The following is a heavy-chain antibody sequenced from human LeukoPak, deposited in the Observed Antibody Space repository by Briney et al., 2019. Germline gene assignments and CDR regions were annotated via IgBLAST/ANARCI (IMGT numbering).Heavy chain of an antibody. CDR3: ARGGGWDAYYYYGLDV. Sequence: GGSLRLSCAASGFTFSSYVMSWVRQAPGKGLEWVSNIGGSVGSMFYAASVKGRFAISRDNAKNSLYLQVSSLRAEDTAVYYCARGGGWDAYYYYGLDVWGQGTTVTVSS. CDR2: IGGSVGSM. J-gene: IGHJ6*02. V-gene: IGHV3-23*01. CDR1: GFTFSSYV. D-gene: IGHD6-19*01.